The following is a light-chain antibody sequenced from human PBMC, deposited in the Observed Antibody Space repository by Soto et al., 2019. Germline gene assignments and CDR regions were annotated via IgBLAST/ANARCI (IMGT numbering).Light chain of an antibody. CDR2: KVT. CDR3: TSSTTGSLYV. J-gene: IGLJ1*01. Sequence: QSALTQPASVSGSPGQSITISCTGTSSDVGGSAYVSWYQQFPGNVPRLLIYKVTNRPSGFSYRFSGSKSGNTASLTISGLQAEDEADYFCTSSTTGSLYVFGTGTKLTVL. V-gene: IGLV2-14*01. CDR1: SSDVGGSAY.